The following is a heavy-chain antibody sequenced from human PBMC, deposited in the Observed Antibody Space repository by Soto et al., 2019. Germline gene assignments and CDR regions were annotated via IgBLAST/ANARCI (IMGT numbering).Heavy chain of an antibody. Sequence: QSQTLSLTCVISGDSVSSNSATWNWIRQSPSRGLEWLGRTYYRSKWSNDYAVSVNSRITINPDTSKNQFSLHLNSVTPEDTAVYYCAREEILVAYNWFAPWGQGTLVTVSS. CDR1: GDSVSSNSAT. CDR3: AREEILVAYNWFAP. V-gene: IGHV6-1*01. CDR2: TYYRSKWSN. D-gene: IGHD1-26*01. J-gene: IGHJ5*02.